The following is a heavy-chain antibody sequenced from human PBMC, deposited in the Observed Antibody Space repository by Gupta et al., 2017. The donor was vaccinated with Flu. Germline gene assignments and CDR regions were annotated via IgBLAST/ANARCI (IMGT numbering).Heavy chain of an antibody. V-gene: IGHV4-34*01. CDR3: ARAWGGYCSSTSCLPFDY. CDR2: INHSGST. D-gene: IGHD2-2*01. Sequence: QVQLQQWGAGLLKPSETLSLTCAVYGGSFSGYYWSWIRQPPGKGLEWIGEINHSGSTNYNPSLKSRVTISVDTSKNQFSLKLSSVTAADTAVYYCARAWGGYCSSTSCLPFDYWGQGTLVTGSS. CDR1: GGSFSGYY. J-gene: IGHJ4*02.